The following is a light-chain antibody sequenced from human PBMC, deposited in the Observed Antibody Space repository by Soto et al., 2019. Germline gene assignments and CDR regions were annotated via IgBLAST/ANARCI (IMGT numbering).Light chain of an antibody. CDR1: QDISIW. V-gene: IGKV1-12*01. Sequence: DIQMTQSPSYVSASVGDRVTITCRASQDISIWSAWYQQKPGKAPELLIYAASSLQSGVPPRFSGSASGTHFTLTISSLQPEDFATYYCQQANSFPPAFGGGTRVEIK. J-gene: IGKJ4*01. CDR3: QQANSFPPA. CDR2: AAS.